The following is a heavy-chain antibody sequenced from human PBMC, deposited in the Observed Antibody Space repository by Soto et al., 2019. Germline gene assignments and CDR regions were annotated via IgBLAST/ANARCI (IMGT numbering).Heavy chain of an antibody. Sequence: TSETLSLTCTDSSGSVSSGNYYWAWIRQLPGKGLQWIGRIHFTGTTHYNLSLKSRVTISVDTSKNQFSLNLRYVTAADTAVYYCARFGTTRQFDPWGQGALVTVSS. J-gene: IGHJ5*02. CDR3: ARFGTTRQFDP. V-gene: IGHV4-39*01. CDR1: SGSVSSGNYY. CDR2: IHFTGTT. D-gene: IGHD1-1*01.